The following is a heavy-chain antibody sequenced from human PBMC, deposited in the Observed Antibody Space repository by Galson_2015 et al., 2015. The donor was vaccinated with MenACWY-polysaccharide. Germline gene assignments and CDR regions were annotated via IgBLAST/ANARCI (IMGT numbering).Heavy chain of an antibody. CDR3: ARSIVGASAPNQGAFDI. V-gene: IGHV6-1*01. D-gene: IGHD1-26*01. CDR1: GDSVSSNSAA. CDR2: TYYRSKWYN. J-gene: IGHJ3*02. Sequence: CAISGDSVSSNSAAWNWIRQSPSRGLEWLGRTYYRSKWYNDYAVSEKSRITINPDTSKNQFSLQLNSVTPEDTAVYYCARSIVGASAPNQGAFDIWGQGTMVTVSS.